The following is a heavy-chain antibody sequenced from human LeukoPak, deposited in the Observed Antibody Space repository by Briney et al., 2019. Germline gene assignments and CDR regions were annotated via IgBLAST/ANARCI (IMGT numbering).Heavy chain of an antibody. Sequence: GGSLRLSCAASGFTFSNYAVMWVRQAPGQGLEWVSAITSGGAPRYADSVKGRFTISRDNSKNTLYLQMNSLRAEDTAQYFCARDPNGDSIGAFEFWGRGTVVTVSS. CDR3: ARDPNGDSIGAFEF. CDR2: ITSGGAP. CDR1: GFTFSNYA. J-gene: IGHJ3*01. V-gene: IGHV3-23*01. D-gene: IGHD4-17*01.